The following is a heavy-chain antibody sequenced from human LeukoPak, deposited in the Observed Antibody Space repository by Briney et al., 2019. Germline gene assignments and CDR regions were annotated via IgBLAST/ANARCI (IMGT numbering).Heavy chain of an antibody. CDR1: GGSFSGYY. J-gene: IGHJ5*02. CDR2: INHSGST. V-gene: IGHV4-34*01. Sequence: PSETLSLACAVYGGSFSGYYWNWVRQPPGMGLDWTGEINHSGSTNYNPSLKSRVTISVDTSKNQFSLKLSSVTAADTAVYYCAVGVPAADRSSHWFDPWGQGTLVTVSS. D-gene: IGHD2-2*01. CDR3: AVGVPAADRSSHWFDP.